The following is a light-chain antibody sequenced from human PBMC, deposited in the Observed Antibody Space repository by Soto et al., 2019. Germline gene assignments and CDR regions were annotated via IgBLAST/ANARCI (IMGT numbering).Light chain of an antibody. CDR3: CSYAGSSMFV. J-gene: IGLJ2*01. CDR2: EVV. CDR1: GSDVGPYNL. Sequence: QSALTQPASVSGSLGQSITISCPGSGSDVGPYNLVSWYQHHPGKAPKPMISEVVKRPSGVSNRFSGSKSGNTASLTISGLQAEDEADYYCCSYAGSSMFVFGGGTKVTVL. V-gene: IGLV2-23*02.